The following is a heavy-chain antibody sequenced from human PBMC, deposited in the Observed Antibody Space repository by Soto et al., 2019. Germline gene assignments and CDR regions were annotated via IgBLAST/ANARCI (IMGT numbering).Heavy chain of an antibody. CDR1: VFTFSDYY. J-gene: IGHJ6*02. V-gene: IGHV3-11*01. CDR3: ARASSIAARGIDYYCYGMDV. D-gene: IGHD6-6*01. Sequence: AGWSLRLSCAASVFTFSDYYMSWIRQAPGKGLEWVSYISSSGSTIYYAVSVKGRFTISGDNAKNSLYLQMNSLRAEDTAVYYCARASSIAARGIDYYCYGMDVWGQGTTVTVSS. CDR2: ISSSGSTI.